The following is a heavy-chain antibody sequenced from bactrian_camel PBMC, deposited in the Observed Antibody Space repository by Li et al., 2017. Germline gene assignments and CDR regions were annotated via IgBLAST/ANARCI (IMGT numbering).Heavy chain of an antibody. CDR2: MYTITGSR. CDR3: AARLTGRGPTLVPRNYPY. CDR1: GTFDSGLC. V-gene: IGHV3S54*01. Sequence: VQLVESGGGSVQTGGSLELSCVVSGTFDSGLCMGWFRQAQGKEREGIASMYTITGSRYYADSVKDRFTISKDNAKNTLYLQMNSLKPEDTGIYYCAARLTGRGPTLVPRNYPYWGQGTQVTVS. D-gene: IGHD5*01. J-gene: IGHJ4*01.